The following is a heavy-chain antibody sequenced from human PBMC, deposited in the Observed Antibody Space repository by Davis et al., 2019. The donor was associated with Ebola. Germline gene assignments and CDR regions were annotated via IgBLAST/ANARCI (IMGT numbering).Heavy chain of an antibody. CDR1: GFTFSSYW. CDR3: AKDIATYYDFWSGYYGPATGWYFDL. V-gene: IGHV3-74*01. CDR2: INSDGSST. Sequence: GESLKLSCSVSGFTFSSYWMHWIRQAPGKGLVWVSRINSDGSSTSYADSVKGRFTISRDNAKNTLYLQMNSLRAEDTAVYYCAKDIATYYDFWSGYYGPATGWYFDLWGRGTLVTVSS. J-gene: IGHJ2*01. D-gene: IGHD3-3*01.